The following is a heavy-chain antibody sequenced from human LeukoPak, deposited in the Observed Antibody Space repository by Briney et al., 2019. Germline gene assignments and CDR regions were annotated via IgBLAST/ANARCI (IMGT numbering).Heavy chain of an antibody. Sequence: GGSLRLSCAASVFTVSSYSMNWVRQAPGKGLEWVSSISSSSSYIYYADSVKGRFTISRDNAKNSLNLQMNSLRAEDTAVYYCARDGVPNWGFFDYWGQGTLVTVSS. J-gene: IGHJ4*02. CDR3: ARDGVPNWGFFDY. D-gene: IGHD7-27*01. CDR1: VFTVSSYS. V-gene: IGHV3-21*01. CDR2: ISSSSSYI.